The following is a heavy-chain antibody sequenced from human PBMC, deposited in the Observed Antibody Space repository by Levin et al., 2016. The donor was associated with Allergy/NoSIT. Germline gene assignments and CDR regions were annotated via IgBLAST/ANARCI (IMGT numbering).Heavy chain of an antibody. Sequence: VRQAPGKGLEWVSSISSSSSYIYYADSVKGRFTISRDNAKNSLYLQMNSLRAEDTAVYYCASDFGSRTSCLWGQGTLVTVSS. V-gene: IGHV3-21*01. CDR2: ISSSSSYI. J-gene: IGHJ4*02. D-gene: IGHD2-2*01. CDR3: ASDFGSRTSCL.